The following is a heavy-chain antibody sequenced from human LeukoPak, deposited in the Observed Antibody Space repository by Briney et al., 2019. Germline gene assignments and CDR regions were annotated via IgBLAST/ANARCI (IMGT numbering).Heavy chain of an antibody. CDR2: IKQDGSEK. CDR3: ARDWGYDYVWGSYDYFDY. CDR1: GFTFSGYW. Sequence: GGSLRLSCAASGFTFSGYWMSWVRQAPGKGLGWVANIKQDGSEKYYVDSVKGRFTISRDNAKNSLYLQMNSLRAEDTAVYYCARDWGYDYVWGSYDYFDYWGQGTLVTVSS. D-gene: IGHD3-16*01. V-gene: IGHV3-7*03. J-gene: IGHJ4*02.